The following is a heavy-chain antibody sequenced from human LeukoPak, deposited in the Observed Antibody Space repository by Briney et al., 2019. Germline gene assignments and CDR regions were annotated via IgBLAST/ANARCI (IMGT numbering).Heavy chain of an antibody. J-gene: IGHJ6*03. D-gene: IGHD6-13*01. CDR1: GFTFSSYW. V-gene: IGHV3-7*01. CDR3: ARVRSPGSSWHWGYYYYMDV. Sequence: PGGSLRLSCAASGFTFSSYWMSWVRQAPGKGLEWVANIKQDGSEKYYVDSVKGRFTISRDNAKNSLYLQMNSLRAEDTAVYYCARVRSPGSSWHWGYYYYMDVWGQGTLVTVSS. CDR2: IKQDGSEK.